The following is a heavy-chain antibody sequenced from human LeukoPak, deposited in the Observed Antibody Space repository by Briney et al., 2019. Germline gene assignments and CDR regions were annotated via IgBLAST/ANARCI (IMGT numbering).Heavy chain of an antibody. D-gene: IGHD2/OR15-2a*01. V-gene: IGHV1-2*02. CDR1: GYTLTDYY. Sequence: ASVKVSGKTSGYTLTDYYIHWVRQAPGQGLEWVGWINPNSGGTVFAQKFQGRGTMTRDSSITTAYMELSELRSDDTAVYYCARGICNSVSCAAFDSWGQGTLVTVSS. CDR2: INPNSGGT. CDR3: ARGICNSVSCAAFDS. J-gene: IGHJ4*02.